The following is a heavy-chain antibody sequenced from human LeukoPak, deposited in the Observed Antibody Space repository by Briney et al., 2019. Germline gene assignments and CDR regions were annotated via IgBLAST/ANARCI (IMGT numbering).Heavy chain of an antibody. CDR3: ARGTPGIAAALFRRPYFDY. CDR2: IKQDGSEK. D-gene: IGHD6-13*01. V-gene: IGHV3-7*01. J-gene: IGHJ4*02. Sequence: GGSLRLSCAASGFTFSSYWMSWVRQAPGKGLEWVANIKQDGSEKYYVDSVKGRFTISRDNAKNSLYLQMNSLRAEDTAVYYCARGTPGIAAALFRRPYFDYWGQGTLVTVSS. CDR1: GFTFSSYW.